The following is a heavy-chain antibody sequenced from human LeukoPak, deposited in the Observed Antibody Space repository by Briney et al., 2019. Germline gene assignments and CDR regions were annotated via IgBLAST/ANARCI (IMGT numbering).Heavy chain of an antibody. J-gene: IGHJ4*02. CDR2: VYHGGST. CDR3: ARDRDSYYDSSGYYYEAY. V-gene: IGHV4-38-2*02. CDR1: GYFISAGYY. D-gene: IGHD3-22*01. Sequence: SETLSLTCTVSGYFISAGYYWGWIRQPPGKGLEWIGTVYHGGSTYYNPSLKTRVTLSVDTSKNQFSLKLSSVTAADTAVYYCARDRDSYYDSSGYYYEAYWGQGTLVTVSS.